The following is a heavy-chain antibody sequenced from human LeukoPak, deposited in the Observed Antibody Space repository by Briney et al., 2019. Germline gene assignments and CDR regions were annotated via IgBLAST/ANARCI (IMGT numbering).Heavy chain of an antibody. CDR3: ARDLLTGRYGMDV. D-gene: IGHD3-9*01. CDR1: GGSISSYY. Sequence: SETLSLACTVSGGSISSYYWTWIRQPPGKGLEWIGFIYYSGATNYNPSLRSRVTISLDTSKNQFSLRLSSVTAADTAVYYCARDLLTGRYGMDVWGQGTTVTVSS. V-gene: IGHV4-59*01. J-gene: IGHJ6*02. CDR2: IYYSGAT.